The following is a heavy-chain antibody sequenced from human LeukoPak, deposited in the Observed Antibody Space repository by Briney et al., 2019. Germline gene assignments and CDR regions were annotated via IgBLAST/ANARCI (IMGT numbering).Heavy chain of an antibody. CDR3: VRHGGSSWYFSGY. V-gene: IGHV4-39*01. Sequence: KSSETLSLTCTVSGGSISYSTYYWGWIRQPPGKGLEWIGTISYSGSTFFNPSLNTRVTMSVDRSRNQFSLKLNSVTAADTAMYYCVRHGGSSWYFSGYWGQGTLVTVSS. J-gene: IGHJ4*02. CDR1: GGSISYSTYY. D-gene: IGHD6-13*01. CDR2: ISYSGST.